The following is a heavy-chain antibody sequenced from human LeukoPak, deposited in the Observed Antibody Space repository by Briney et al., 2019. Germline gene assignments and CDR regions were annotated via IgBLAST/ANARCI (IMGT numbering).Heavy chain of an antibody. D-gene: IGHD2-15*01. CDR3: ARRAAGLPADY. CDR1: GGSISSSSYY. J-gene: IGHJ4*02. Sequence: PSETLSLTCTVSGGSISSSSYYWGWIRQPPGKGLKWIGEINHSGSTNYNPSLKSRVTISVDTSKNQFSLKLSSVTAADTAVYYCARRAAGLPADYWGQGTLVAVSS. CDR2: INHSGST. V-gene: IGHV4-39*07.